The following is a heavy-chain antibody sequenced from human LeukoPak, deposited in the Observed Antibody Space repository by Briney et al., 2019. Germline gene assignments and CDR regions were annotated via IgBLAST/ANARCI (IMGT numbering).Heavy chain of an antibody. CDR3: ARQDYYYYYMDV. Sequence: SQTLSLTCTVSGGSISSGGYYWSWIRQPPGKGLEWIGYIYHSGSTYYNPSLKSRVTISVDRSKNQFSLKLSPVTAADTAVYYCARQDYYYYYMDVWGKGTTVTVSS. J-gene: IGHJ6*03. CDR1: GGSISSGGYY. V-gene: IGHV4-30-2*01. CDR2: IYHSGST.